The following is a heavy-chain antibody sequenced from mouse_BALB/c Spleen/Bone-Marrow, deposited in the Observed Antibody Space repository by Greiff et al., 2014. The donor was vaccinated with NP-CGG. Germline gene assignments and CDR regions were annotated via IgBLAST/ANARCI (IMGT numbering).Heavy chain of an antibody. V-gene: IGHV1-69*02. Sequence: QVQLQQSGAELVRPGASVKLSYKASGYTFTTFWINWVKQRPGQGLEWIGNIYPSDTYTNYSQDFKDKATLTVDKSSSTAYMQXXXPTSEDSAVYYCTRSRGYFDYWGQGTTLTVSS. J-gene: IGHJ2*01. CDR1: GYTFTTFW. CDR2: IYPSDTYT. CDR3: TRSRGYFDY.